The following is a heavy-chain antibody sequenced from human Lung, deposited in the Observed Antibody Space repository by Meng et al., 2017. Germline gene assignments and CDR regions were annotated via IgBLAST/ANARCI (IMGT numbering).Heavy chain of an antibody. CDR3: VRRAYSSGWYFDY. CDR2: IIDSGST. CDR1: GGSFSGYY. D-gene: IGHD6-19*01. Sequence: QVPTQQWGAGLLKPSETLSLPCAFYGGSFSGYYWSWIRQPPGKGLEWIGEIIDSGSTNYNPSLKSRVTISVDTSKNQFSLRVTSVTAADRAVYYCVRRAYSSGWYFDYWGQGTLVTVSS. J-gene: IGHJ4*02. V-gene: IGHV4-34*02.